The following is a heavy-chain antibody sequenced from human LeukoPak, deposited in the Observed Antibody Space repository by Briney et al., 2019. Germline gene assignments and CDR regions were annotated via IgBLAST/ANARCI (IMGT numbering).Heavy chain of an antibody. CDR3: ARNLQEEWLRGFDY. J-gene: IGHJ4*02. D-gene: IGHD5-12*01. CDR2: MNPNSGNT. Sequence: ASVKVSCKASGYTFTSYDINWVRQATGQGLEWMGWMNPNSGNTGYAQKFQGRVTMTRNTSISTAYMELSSLRSEDTAVYYCARNLQEEWLRGFDYWGQGTLVTVSS. CDR1: GYTFTSYD. V-gene: IGHV1-8*01.